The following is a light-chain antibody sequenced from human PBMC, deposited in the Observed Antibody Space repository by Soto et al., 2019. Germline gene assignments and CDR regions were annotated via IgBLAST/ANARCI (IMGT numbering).Light chain of an antibody. CDR3: SSYTSSLFV. Sequence: QSALTQPASVSGSPGQSITISCTGTSSDVGAYSYVSWYQQHPGKAPKLMIYEVSNRPSGVSDRFSGSKSGNTASLTISGLQAEVEADYYCSSYTSSLFVFGTGTKVTVL. CDR2: EVS. CDR1: SSDVGAYSY. V-gene: IGLV2-14*03. J-gene: IGLJ1*01.